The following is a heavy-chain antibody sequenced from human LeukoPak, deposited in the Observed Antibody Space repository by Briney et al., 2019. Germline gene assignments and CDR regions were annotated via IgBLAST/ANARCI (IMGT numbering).Heavy chain of an antibody. V-gene: IGHV1-69*13. J-gene: IGHJ5*02. CDR2: IIPIFGTA. Sequence: GASVKVSCKASGGTFISYAISWVRQAPGQGLEWMGGIIPIFGTANYAQKFQGRVTITADESTSTAYMELSSLRSEDTAVYYCARGFSLAVAAINWFDPWGQGTLVTVSS. D-gene: IGHD6-19*01. CDR1: GGTFISYA. CDR3: ARGFSLAVAAINWFDP.